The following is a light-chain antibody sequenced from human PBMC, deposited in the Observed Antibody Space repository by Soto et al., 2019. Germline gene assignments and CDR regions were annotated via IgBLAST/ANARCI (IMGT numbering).Light chain of an antibody. CDR3: CSYAGSSTVV. J-gene: IGLJ2*01. CDR1: SSDVGGYDY. Sequence: QSVLTQPPSASGSPGQSVTISCTGTSSDVGGYDYVSWYQQHPGKAPKLMIYEGSKRPSGVSNRFSGSKSGNTASLTISGLQAGDEADYYCCSYAGSSTVVFGGGTKVTVL. V-gene: IGLV2-8*01. CDR2: EGS.